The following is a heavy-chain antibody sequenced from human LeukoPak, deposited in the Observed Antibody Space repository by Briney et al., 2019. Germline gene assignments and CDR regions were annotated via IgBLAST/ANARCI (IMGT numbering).Heavy chain of an antibody. Sequence: GGSLRLPCVASGFTFSSYGMHWVRQAPGKGLEWVAFIRYDGSNKYYADSVKGRFTISRDNSKNTLYLQMDSLRAEDTAVYYCAKDQGKQQLVPLDYWGQGTLVTVSS. CDR1: GFTFSSYG. D-gene: IGHD6-13*01. V-gene: IGHV3-30*02. CDR2: IRYDGSNK. J-gene: IGHJ4*02. CDR3: AKDQGKQQLVPLDY.